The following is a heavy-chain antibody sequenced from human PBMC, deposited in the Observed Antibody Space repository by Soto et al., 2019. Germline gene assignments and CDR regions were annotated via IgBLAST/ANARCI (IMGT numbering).Heavy chain of an antibody. V-gene: IGHV4-59*01. Sequence: SETLSLTCTVPGGSISSYYWSWIRQPPGKGLEWIGNIYYSGSTNYNPSLKSRVTISIDTSKNQFSLKLSSVTAADTAVYYCARDAGSSWKNSYYFYGLDVWGQGTTVTVSS. CDR1: GGSISSYY. CDR3: ARDAGSSWKNSYYFYGLDV. J-gene: IGHJ6*02. CDR2: IYYSGST. D-gene: IGHD6-13*01.